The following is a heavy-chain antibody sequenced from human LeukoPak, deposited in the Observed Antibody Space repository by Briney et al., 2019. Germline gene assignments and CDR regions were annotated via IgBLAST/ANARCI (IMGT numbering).Heavy chain of an antibody. V-gene: IGHV1-69*04. CDR1: GGTFSSYA. Sequence: ASVKVSCKASGGTFSSYAISWVRQAPGQGLEWMGRIIPIFGIANYAQKFQGRVTITADKSTSTAYMELSSLRSEDTAVYYCARSVPPPGIAVAGKKAYYYYGMDVWGQGTTVTVSS. D-gene: IGHD6-13*01. CDR3: ARSVPPPGIAVAGKKAYYYYGMDV. J-gene: IGHJ6*02. CDR2: IIPIFGIA.